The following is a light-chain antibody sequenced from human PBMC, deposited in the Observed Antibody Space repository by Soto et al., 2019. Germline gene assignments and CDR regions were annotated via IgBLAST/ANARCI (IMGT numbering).Light chain of an antibody. CDR3: QQYNSYSRT. CDR1: QSISSR. Sequence: DIQMTQSPSTLSASVGDRVTITCRASQSISSRLAWYQQKPGKAPKLLIYKASSLESGVPSRFSGSASGTEFTLTISSLQPDDFATYYCQQYNSYSRTFGQGTKVEIK. J-gene: IGKJ1*01. CDR2: KAS. V-gene: IGKV1-5*03.